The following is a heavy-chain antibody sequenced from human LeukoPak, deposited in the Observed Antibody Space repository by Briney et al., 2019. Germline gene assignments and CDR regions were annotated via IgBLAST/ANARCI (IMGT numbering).Heavy chain of an antibody. J-gene: IGHJ6*03. Sequence: SETLSLTCTVSGGSISSYYWSWIRQPPGKGLEWIGYIYYSGSTNYNPSLKSRVTITVDTSKNQFSLKLSSVTAADTAVYYCARHRVPDYYYYMDVWGRGTTVTVSS. CDR2: IYYSGST. CDR3: ARHRVPDYYYYMDV. CDR1: GGSISSYY. D-gene: IGHD2-2*01. V-gene: IGHV4-59*01.